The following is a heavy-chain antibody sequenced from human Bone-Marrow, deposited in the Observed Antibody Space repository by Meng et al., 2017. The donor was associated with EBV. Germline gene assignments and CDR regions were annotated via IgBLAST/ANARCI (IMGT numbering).Heavy chain of an antibody. D-gene: IGHD3-22*01. Sequence: LAESGPGLVEPSETLSPTCTVSGGSISTNPYHWGWIRQPPGKGLEWIGSISYRGSTYYNPSLKRRVTISLDTSKNQFSLRLNSVTAADTAVYFCAEQGFYDSSFDYWGQGTLVTVSS. CDR1: GGSISTNPYH. V-gene: IGHV4-39*07. CDR2: ISYRGST. CDR3: AEQGFYDSSFDY. J-gene: IGHJ4*02.